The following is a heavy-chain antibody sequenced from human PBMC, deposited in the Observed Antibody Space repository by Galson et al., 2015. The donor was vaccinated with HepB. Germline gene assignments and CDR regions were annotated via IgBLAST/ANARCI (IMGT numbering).Heavy chain of an antibody. CDR1: GFTFSSYA. Sequence: SLRLSCAASGFTFSSYAMSWVRQAPGKGLEWVSAISGSGGSTYYADSVKGRFTISRDNSKNTLYLQMNSLRAEDTAVYYCAKGYYVAVVTTPFDYWGQGTLVTVSS. CDR3: AKGYYVAVVTTPFDY. CDR2: ISGSGGST. J-gene: IGHJ4*02. D-gene: IGHD4-23*01. V-gene: IGHV3-23*01.